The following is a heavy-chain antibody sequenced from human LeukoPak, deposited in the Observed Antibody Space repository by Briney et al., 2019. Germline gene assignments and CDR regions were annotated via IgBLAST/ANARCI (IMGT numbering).Heavy chain of an antibody. CDR2: ISSSSSYI. J-gene: IGHJ4*02. D-gene: IGHD3-10*01. CDR3: ARSITMFRGLTDY. V-gene: IGHV3-21*01. CDR1: GFSFSSFW. Sequence: RGSLRLSCAASGFSFSSFWMHWVRQVPGKGLEWVSSISSSSSYIYYADSVKGRFTISRDNAKNSLYLQMNSLRAEDTAVYFCARSITMFRGLTDYWGQGTLVTVSS.